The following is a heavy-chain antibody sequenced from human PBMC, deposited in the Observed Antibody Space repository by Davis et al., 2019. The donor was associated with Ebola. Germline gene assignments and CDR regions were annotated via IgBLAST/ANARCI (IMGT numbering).Heavy chain of an antibody. CDR3: TRHPVYYDSVT. CDR1: GFTFSGSA. V-gene: IGHV3-73*01. D-gene: IGHD3-22*01. Sequence: GESLKISCAASGFTFSGSAMHWVRQASGKGLEWVGRIRSKANSYATAYAASVKVRFTISRDDSKNTAYLQMNSLKTEDTAVYYCTRHPVYYDSVTWGQGTLVTVSS. CDR2: IRSKANSYAT. J-gene: IGHJ5*02.